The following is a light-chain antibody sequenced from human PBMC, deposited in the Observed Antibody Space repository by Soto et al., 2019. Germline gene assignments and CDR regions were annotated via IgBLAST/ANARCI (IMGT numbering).Light chain of an antibody. CDR1: SSDVGSYNV. CDR3: CSYVGSSTYV. V-gene: IGLV2-23*01. CDR2: EGS. Sequence: QSALTQPASVSGSPGQSITISCTGTSSDVGSYNVVSWYQQHPGKAPKLIIYEGSKRPSGVSNRFSGSRSGNTASLTISGLQAEDEADYYCCSYVGSSTYVFGTGTKVTVL. J-gene: IGLJ1*01.